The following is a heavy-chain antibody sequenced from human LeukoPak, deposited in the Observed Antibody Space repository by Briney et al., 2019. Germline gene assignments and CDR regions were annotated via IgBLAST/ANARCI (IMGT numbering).Heavy chain of an antibody. J-gene: IGHJ4*02. CDR1: GFTFGEYA. CDR3: SRAQTEVGAKYYFDY. CDR2: IRSKGHSSTT. Sequence: PGRSLRLSCTASGFTFGEYALNWVRQAPGKGLEWVGFIRSKGHSSTTEYAASVEGRFTISRDDSKSIAYLQMNSLKTEDTAVYYCSRAQTEVGAKYYFDYWGQGTLVTVSS. V-gene: IGHV3-49*04. D-gene: IGHD1-26*01.